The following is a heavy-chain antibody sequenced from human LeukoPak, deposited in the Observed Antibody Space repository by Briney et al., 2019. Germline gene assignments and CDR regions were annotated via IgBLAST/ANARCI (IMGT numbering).Heavy chain of an antibody. CDR3: ARVMMGATVTTFHYYCMDV. J-gene: IGHJ6*03. D-gene: IGHD4-11*01. CDR2: ITCSSSHI. V-gene: IGHV3-21*01. CDR1: GFTFSHYS. Sequence: PGGSLRLSCAACGFTFSHYSIDWVRQAPGKGLERVASITCSSSHIYYADSVKGRFTISRDNAKNEVYLQVNSLRAEDTAIYYCARVMMGATVTTFHYYCMDVWGVGTTVTVSS.